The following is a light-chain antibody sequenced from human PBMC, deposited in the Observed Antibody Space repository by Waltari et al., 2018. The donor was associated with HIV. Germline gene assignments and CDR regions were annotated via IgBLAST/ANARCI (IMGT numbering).Light chain of an antibody. CDR1: SSNLGAGYH. V-gene: IGLV1-40*01. CDR3: ATWSDSRGV. Sequence: QSVLTQPPSVSGAPGQRVAISCTGSSSNLGAGYHVHWYQQHPGAAPKLLIFSNTNRPSGVPDRFSGSKSGTSASLAIRGLQSDDEADYFCATWSDSRGVFGGGTKLTVL. CDR2: SNT. J-gene: IGLJ3*02.